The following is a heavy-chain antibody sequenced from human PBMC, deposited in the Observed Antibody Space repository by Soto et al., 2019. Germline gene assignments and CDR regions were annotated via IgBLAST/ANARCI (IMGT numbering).Heavy chain of an antibody. CDR2: IYYSGST. Sequence: PSETLSLTCTVSGGSISSYYGSWIRQPPGKGLEWIGYIYYSGSTNYNPSLKSRVTISVDTSKNQFSLKLSSVTAADTAVYYCARDRGYDSSGYYYYYYGMDVWGQETTVTVSS. V-gene: IGHV4-59*01. J-gene: IGHJ6*02. CDR3: ARDRGYDSSGYYYYYYGMDV. CDR1: GGSISSYY. D-gene: IGHD3-22*01.